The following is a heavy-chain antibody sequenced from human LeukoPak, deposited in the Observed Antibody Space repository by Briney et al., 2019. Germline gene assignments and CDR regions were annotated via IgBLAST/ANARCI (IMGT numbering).Heavy chain of an antibody. D-gene: IGHD3-10*01. CDR3: ARDKGSITMVRGVNYWFDP. CDR2: ISAYNGNT. CDR1: VYTFTSYG. Sequence: ASVKVSCKASVYTFTSYGISWVRQAPGQGLEWMGWISAYNGNTNYAQKLQGRVTMTTDTSTSTAYMELRSLRSDDTAVYYCARDKGSITMVRGVNYWFDPWGQGTLVTVSS. J-gene: IGHJ5*02. V-gene: IGHV1-18*01.